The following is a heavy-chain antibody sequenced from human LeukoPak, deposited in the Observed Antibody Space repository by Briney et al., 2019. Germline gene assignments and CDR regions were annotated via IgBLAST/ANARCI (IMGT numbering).Heavy chain of an antibody. CDR2: TRNKANSYTT. CDR1: GFTFSDHY. D-gene: IGHD1-7*01. CDR3: AIVQGAGTTFH. J-gene: IGHJ4*02. V-gene: IGHV3-72*01. Sequence: PGGSLRLSCAASGFTFSDHYMDWVRQAPGKGLEWVGRTRNKANSYTTEYAASVKGRFTISRDDSKTSLYLQMNSLKTEDTAVYYCAIVQGAGTTFHWGQGTLVTVSS.